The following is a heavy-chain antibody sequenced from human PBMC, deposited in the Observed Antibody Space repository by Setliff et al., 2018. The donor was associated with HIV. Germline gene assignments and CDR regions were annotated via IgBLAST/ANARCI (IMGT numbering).Heavy chain of an antibody. CDR1: GGSISSYC. D-gene: IGHD3-10*01. CDR3: ARRIDNSGSLPAKNWFDT. CDR2: IFASGSS. V-gene: IGHV4-4*09. Sequence: SETLSLTCTVSGGSISSYCWNWIRQPPGKGLEWIGYIFASGSSLYNPSLQSRVSISIDTSKNQFSLKLRPVTAADTAVYYCARRIDNSGSLPAKNWFDTWGQGRLVTVSS. J-gene: IGHJ5*02.